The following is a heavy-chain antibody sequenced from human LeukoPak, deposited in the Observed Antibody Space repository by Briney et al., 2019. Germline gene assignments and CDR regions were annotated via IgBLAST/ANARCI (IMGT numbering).Heavy chain of an antibody. D-gene: IGHD2-21*01. J-gene: IGHJ4*02. Sequence: SGGSLRLSCTASGFTFGDYAMSWVRQAPGKGLEWVGFIRSKAYGGTTEYAASVKGRFTISRDDSKSIAYLQMNSLKTEDTAVYYCTRDNSYSDYRGQGTLVTVSS. CDR1: GFTFGDYA. CDR3: TRDNSYSDY. V-gene: IGHV3-49*04. CDR2: IRSKAYGGTT.